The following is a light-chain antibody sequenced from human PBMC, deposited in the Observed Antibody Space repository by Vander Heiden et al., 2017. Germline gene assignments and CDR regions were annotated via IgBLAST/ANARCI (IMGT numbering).Light chain of an antibody. CDR3: QQAISIPRT. J-gene: IGKJ2*01. V-gene: IGKV1-12*01. CDR1: QGISSW. Sequence: DIQLPQSPSSVSASVGDRVTITCRASQGISSWLDWYQQKPGKAPKLLIYSASNLFSGVPSRFSGSGSGTDFTLTISSLQPEDFATYYCQQAISIPRTFGQGTKLQIK. CDR2: SAS.